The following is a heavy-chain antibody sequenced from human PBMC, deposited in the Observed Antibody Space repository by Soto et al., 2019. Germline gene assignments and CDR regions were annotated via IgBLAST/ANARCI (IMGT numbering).Heavy chain of an antibody. CDR3: VKESTPPFFDS. J-gene: IGHJ4*02. D-gene: IGHD2-15*01. Sequence: KPGGSLRLSCVASGFTFSSYSMNWVRQAPGKGLEWVSSISTISNYIYYADSVRGRFTVSRDSSTNTIYLQMNSLRVEDTGNYFCVKESTPPFFDSWGQGTPVTVSS. CDR1: GFTFSSYS. CDR2: ISTISNYI. V-gene: IGHV3-21*04.